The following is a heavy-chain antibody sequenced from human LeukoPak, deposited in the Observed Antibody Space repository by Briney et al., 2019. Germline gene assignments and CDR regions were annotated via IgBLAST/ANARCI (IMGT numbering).Heavy chain of an antibody. J-gene: IGHJ4*02. Sequence: GGPLRLSCAASGFSFSSYAMSWVPQAPGQGLKQSSSISGSGDNTYYAESVKGRFTISRDNSKNTLFLQMNSLRAEDTAVFYCAKRSAYTTRWFFDFWGQGTLVTVSS. V-gene: IGHV3-23*01. CDR1: GFSFSSYA. CDR2: ISGSGDNT. D-gene: IGHD3-16*01. CDR3: AKRSAYTTRWFFDF.